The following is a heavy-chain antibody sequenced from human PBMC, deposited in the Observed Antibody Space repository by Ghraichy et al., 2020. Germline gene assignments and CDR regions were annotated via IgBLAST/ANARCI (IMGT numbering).Heavy chain of an antibody. Sequence: GGSLRLSCAASGFTFSNAWMSWVRQAPGKGLEWVGRIKSNTDGGTTDYAAPVKGRFTISRDDSKNTLYLQMNSLKTEDSAVYYCTTDYDRVTMIGGYWGQGTLVTVSS. CDR2: IKSNTDGGTT. D-gene: IGHD3-22*01. V-gene: IGHV3-15*01. CDR3: TTDYDRVTMIGGY. J-gene: IGHJ4*02. CDR1: GFTFSNAW.